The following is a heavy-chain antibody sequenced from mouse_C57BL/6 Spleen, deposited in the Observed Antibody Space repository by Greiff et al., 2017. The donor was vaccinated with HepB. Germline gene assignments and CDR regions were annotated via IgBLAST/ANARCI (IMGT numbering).Heavy chain of an antibody. V-gene: IGHV5-9*01. CDR1: GFTFSSYT. Sequence: EVMLVESGGGLVKPGGSLKLSCAASGFTFSSYTMSWVRQTPEKRLEWVATISGGGGNTYYPDSVKGRFTISRDNAKNTLYLQMSSLRSEDTALYYCARHKGPPTGSHFDYWGQGTTLTVSS. D-gene: IGHD4-1*02. J-gene: IGHJ2*01. CDR3: ARHKGPPTGSHFDY. CDR2: ISGGGGNT.